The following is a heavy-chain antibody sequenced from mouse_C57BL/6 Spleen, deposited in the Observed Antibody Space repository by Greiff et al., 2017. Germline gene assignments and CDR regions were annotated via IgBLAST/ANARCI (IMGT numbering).Heavy chain of an antibody. D-gene: IGHD2-14*01. J-gene: IGHJ4*01. CDR2: IWGGGST. CDR1: GFSLTSYG. Sequence: QVQLTESGPGLVQPSQSLSIICTVSGFSLTSYGVHWVRQSPGKGREWLGVIWGGGSTDYNAAFMSRLSITKDNSKSQVFFKMNSLQADDTAIYYCAKRGEYEYAMGYWGQGTSVTVSS. V-gene: IGHV2-5*01. CDR3: AKRGEYEYAMGY.